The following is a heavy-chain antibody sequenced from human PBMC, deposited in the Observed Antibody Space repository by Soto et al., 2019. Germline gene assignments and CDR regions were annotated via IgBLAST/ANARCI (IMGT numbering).Heavy chain of an antibody. J-gene: IGHJ4*02. V-gene: IGHV3-30-3*01. D-gene: IGHD3-22*01. CDR2: ISYDGSNK. CDR3: VRDGNHYDSSGPRFDY. Sequence: QVQLVESGGGVVQPGRSLRLSCAASGFTFSSYAMHWVRQAPGKGLEWVAVISYDGSNKYYADSVKGRFTISRDNSKNTLYLQMNSLRTEDTAVHYCVRDGNHYDSSGPRFDYWGQGTLFTVSS. CDR1: GFTFSSYA.